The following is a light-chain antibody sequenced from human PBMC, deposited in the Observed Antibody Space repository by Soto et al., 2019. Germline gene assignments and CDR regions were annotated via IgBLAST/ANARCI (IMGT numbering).Light chain of an antibody. Sequence: EIVLTQSPATLSLSPGEGATLSCRASQSVSSYLAWYQQKPGQAPRLLIYDASNRATGIPARFSGSGSGTDFTLTISSLEPEDFAVYYCQQRSNWPFTFGPRTKVDIK. V-gene: IGKV3-11*01. J-gene: IGKJ3*01. CDR1: QSVSSY. CDR2: DAS. CDR3: QQRSNWPFT.